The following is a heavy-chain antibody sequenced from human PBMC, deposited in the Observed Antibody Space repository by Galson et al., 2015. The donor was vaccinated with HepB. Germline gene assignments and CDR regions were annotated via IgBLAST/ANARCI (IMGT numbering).Heavy chain of an antibody. Sequence: SVKVSCKASGYTFTAYFMHWVRQAPGQGLEWMGWINPNSGATNYAQNFQGRVTMTRDTSITTAYMELSRLTSDDTALYFCASDIRDHTMLRGDIGNWGQGTLVTVSS. J-gene: IGHJ4*02. CDR2: INPNSGAT. CDR1: GYTFTAYF. CDR3: ASDIRDHTMLRGDIGN. V-gene: IGHV1-2*02. D-gene: IGHD3-10*01.